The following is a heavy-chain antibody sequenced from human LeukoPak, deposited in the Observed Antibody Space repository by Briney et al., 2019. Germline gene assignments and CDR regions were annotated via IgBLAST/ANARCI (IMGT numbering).Heavy chain of an antibody. CDR3: ARRAGSYGLDY. Sequence: SETLSLTCTVSGGSISSYYWSWIRQPPGKGLEWIGYIYYSGSTNYNPSLKSRVTISVDTSKNQFSLKLSSVTAADTAVYYCARRAGSYGLDYWGQRTLVTVSS. CDR1: GGSISSYY. V-gene: IGHV4-59*01. J-gene: IGHJ4*02. CDR2: IYYSGST. D-gene: IGHD5-18*01.